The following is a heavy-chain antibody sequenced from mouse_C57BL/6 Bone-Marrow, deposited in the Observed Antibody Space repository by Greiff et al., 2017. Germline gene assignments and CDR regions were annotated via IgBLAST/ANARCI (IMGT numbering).Heavy chain of an antibody. CDR2: INPGSGGT. CDR1: GYAFTNYL. Sequence: VQLQQSGAELVRPGTSVKVSCKASGYAFTNYLIEWVKQRPGQGLEWIGVINPGSGGTNYNEKFKGKATLTADKSSSTAYLQLSSLTSEDSAVYFCARWGAPYAMDYWGQGTSVTVSS. J-gene: IGHJ4*01. CDR3: ARWGAPYAMDY. V-gene: IGHV1-54*01.